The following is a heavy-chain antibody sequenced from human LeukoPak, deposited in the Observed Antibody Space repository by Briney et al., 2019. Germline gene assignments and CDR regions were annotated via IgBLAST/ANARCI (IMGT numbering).Heavy chain of an antibody. Sequence: ASVKVSCKASGYTFTSYGISWVRQAPGQGLEWMGWISAYNGNTNYAQKLQGRVTMTTDTSTSTAYMELRSLRSADTAVYYCARGELAYCSSTSCYEGTGGWSDYWGQGTLVTVSS. CDR3: ARGELAYCSSTSCYEGTGGWSDY. CDR1: GYTFTSYG. J-gene: IGHJ4*02. CDR2: ISAYNGNT. V-gene: IGHV1-18*01. D-gene: IGHD2-2*01.